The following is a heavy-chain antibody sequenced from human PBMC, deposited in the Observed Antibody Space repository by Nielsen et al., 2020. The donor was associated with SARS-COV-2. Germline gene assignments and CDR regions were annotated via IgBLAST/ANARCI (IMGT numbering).Heavy chain of an antibody. CDR1: GFTFSSYG. CDR2: IWYDRSNK. CDR3: ASSDGSGSYPFDY. D-gene: IGHD3-10*01. J-gene: IGHJ4*02. Sequence: GESLKISCAASGFTFSSYGMHWVRQAPGKGLEWVAVIWYDRSNKYYADSVKGRFTISRDNSKNTLYLQMNSLRAEDTAVYYCASSDGSGSYPFDYWGQGTLVTVSS. V-gene: IGHV3-33*01.